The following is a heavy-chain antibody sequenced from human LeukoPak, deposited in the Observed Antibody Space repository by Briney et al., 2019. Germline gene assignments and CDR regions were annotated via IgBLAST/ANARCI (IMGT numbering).Heavy chain of an antibody. V-gene: IGHV1-18*01. Sequence: ASVKVSCKASGYTFTSYGISRVRQAPGQGLEWMGWISAYNGNTNYAQKLQGRVTMTTDTSTSTAYMELRSLRSDDTAVYYCARGSDCGGDCYSEDWGQGTLVTVSS. CDR1: GYTFTSYG. J-gene: IGHJ4*02. CDR2: ISAYNGNT. CDR3: ARGSDCGGDCYSED. D-gene: IGHD2-21*02.